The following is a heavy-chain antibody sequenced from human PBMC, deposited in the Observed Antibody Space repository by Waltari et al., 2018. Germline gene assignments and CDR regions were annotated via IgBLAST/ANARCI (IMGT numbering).Heavy chain of an antibody. CDR2: VRGSGRT. Sequence: QLQLHESGPGLVRRSGTLSLICAVSGGSMGRPDCWIWVRQPPGKGLEWIGQVRGSGRTNYNPTFASRVIISLDSSTHHFALEVTSATAADTALYYCARDRGRGLYLDTWGQGILVTVAP. J-gene: IGHJ4*02. V-gene: IGHV4-4*02. D-gene: IGHD2-15*01. CDR3: ARDRGRGLYLDT. CDR1: GGSMGRPDC.